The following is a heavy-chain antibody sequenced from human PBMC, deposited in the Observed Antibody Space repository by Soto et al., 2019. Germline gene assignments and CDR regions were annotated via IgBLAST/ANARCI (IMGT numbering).Heavy chain of an antibody. J-gene: IGHJ4*02. CDR1: GGSFSGYY. V-gene: IGHV4-34*01. D-gene: IGHD4-4*01. Sequence: SETLSLTCAVYGGSFSGYYWSWIRQPPGKGLEWIGEINHSGSTNYNPSLKSRVTISVDTSKNQFSLKLSSVTAADTAVYYCARGGLGDYSNYVFDYWGQGTLVTVSS. CDR2: INHSGST. CDR3: ARGGLGDYSNYVFDY.